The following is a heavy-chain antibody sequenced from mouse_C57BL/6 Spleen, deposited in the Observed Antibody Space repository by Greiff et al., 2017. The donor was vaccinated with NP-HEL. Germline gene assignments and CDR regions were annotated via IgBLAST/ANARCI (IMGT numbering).Heavy chain of an antibody. CDR1: GYSITSGYY. Sequence: VQLKESGPGLVKPSQSLSLTCSVTGYSITSGYYWNWIRQFPGNKLEWMGYISYDGSNNYNPSLKNRISITRDTSKNQFFLKLNSVTTEDTATYYCARESGLYYGNSYAMDYWGQGTSVTVSS. D-gene: IGHD2-1*01. J-gene: IGHJ4*01. CDR2: ISYDGSN. CDR3: ARESGLYYGNSYAMDY. V-gene: IGHV3-6*01.